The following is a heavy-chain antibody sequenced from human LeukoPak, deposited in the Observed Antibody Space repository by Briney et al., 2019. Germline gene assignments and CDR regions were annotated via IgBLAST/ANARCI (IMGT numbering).Heavy chain of an antibody. CDR3: ARARIDSSGYYYPDY. J-gene: IGHJ4*02. V-gene: IGHV1-2*02. CDR1: GYTFTGYY. CDR2: INPNSGGT. Sequence: ASVKVSCKASGYTFTGYYMHWVRQAPGQGLEWMGWINPNSGGTNYAQKFQGRVTVTRDTSISTAYMELSRLRSDDTAVYYCARARIDSSGYYYPDYWGQGTLVTVSS. D-gene: IGHD3-22*01.